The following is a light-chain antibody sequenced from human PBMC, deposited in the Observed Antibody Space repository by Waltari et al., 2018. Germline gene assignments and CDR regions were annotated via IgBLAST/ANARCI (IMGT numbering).Light chain of an antibody. J-gene: IGKJ1*01. CDR3: QQRSRWPRT. CDR1: QSISTD. V-gene: IGKV3-11*01. Sequence: EIVLTQSPATLSLSPGVRATLSCRASQSISTDLAWYQQKPGQAPRPLISDASSRATGIPARFSGSGSGTDFTLAISSLEPEDFAVYYCQQRSRWPRTFGQGTKVEIK. CDR2: DAS.